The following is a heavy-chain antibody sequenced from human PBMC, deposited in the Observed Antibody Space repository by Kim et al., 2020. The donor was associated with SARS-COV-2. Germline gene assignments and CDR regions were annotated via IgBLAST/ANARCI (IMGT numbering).Heavy chain of an antibody. Sequence: GGSLRLSCAASGFTFSSYEMNWVRQAPGKGLEWVSYISSSGSTIYYADSVKGRFTISRDNAKNSLYLQMNSLRAEDTAVYYCSRTYYDILTGYSFFDYWGQGTLVTVSS. CDR2: ISSSGSTI. J-gene: IGHJ4*02. D-gene: IGHD3-9*01. V-gene: IGHV3-48*03. CDR3: SRTYYDILTGYSFFDY. CDR1: GFTFSSYE.